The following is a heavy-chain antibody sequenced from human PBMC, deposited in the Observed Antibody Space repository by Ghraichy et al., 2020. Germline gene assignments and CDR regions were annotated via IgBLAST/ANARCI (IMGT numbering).Heavy chain of an antibody. D-gene: IGHD2-15*01. CDR3: ARGLVVVVVAATHQGVYWFDA. J-gene: IGHJ5*02. V-gene: IGHV4-34*01. CDR2: INHSGST. CDR1: GGSFSGYY. Sequence: SETLSLTCAVYGGSFSGYYWSWIRQPPGKGLEWIGEINHSGSTNYNPSLKSRVTISVDTSKNQFSLKLSSVTAADTAVYYCARGLVVVVVAATHQGVYWFDAWGQGTLVTVSS.